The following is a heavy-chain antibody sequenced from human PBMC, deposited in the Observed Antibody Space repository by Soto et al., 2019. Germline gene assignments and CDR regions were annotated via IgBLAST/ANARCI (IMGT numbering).Heavy chain of an antibody. CDR3: AREGMGIFDY. CDR1: EFTFSDCY. CDR2: ISSSSSYT. Sequence: QVQLVESGGGLVKPGGSLRLSCAAGEFTFSDCYDRWIRQAPGKGLEWVSYISSSSSYTNYADSVKGRFTISRDNAKNSLYLQMNSLTAEDTAVYYCAREGMGIFDYWGQGTLVTVSS. D-gene: IGHD6-13*01. V-gene: IGHV3-11*05. J-gene: IGHJ4*02.